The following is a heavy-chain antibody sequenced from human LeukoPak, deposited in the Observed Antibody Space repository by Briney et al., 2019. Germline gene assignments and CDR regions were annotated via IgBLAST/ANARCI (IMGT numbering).Heavy chain of an antibody. V-gene: IGHV1-8*01. J-gene: IGHJ6*02. CDR1: GYTFTRYD. Sequence: GASVKVCCKASGYTFTRYDINWVRQATVQGLEWLGWMNPNNGNTGYAQKFQGRVTMTRSTSIDTAYMELNTLTSDDTAAYYCARGFYFYGLDVWGQGTTVTVS. CDR2: MNPNNGNT. CDR3: ARGFYFYGLDV.